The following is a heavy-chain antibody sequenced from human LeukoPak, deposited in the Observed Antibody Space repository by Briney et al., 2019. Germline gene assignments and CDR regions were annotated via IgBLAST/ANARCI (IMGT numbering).Heavy chain of an antibody. V-gene: IGHV4-31*03. D-gene: IGHD3-22*01. CDR1: GGSISSSRYY. CDR3: ARYYDSSNYYRYFDY. CDR2: IYYSGST. Sequence: SETLSLTCTVSGGSISSSRYYWSWIRQHPGKGLEWIAYIYYSGSTYHNPSLKSRVTMSVDTSKNQFSLKLSSVTAADSAVYYCARYYDSSNYYRYFDYWGQGTLVTVSS. J-gene: IGHJ4*02.